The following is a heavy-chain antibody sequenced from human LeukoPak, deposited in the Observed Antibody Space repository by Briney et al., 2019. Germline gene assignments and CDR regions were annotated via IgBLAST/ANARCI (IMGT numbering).Heavy chain of an antibody. CDR2: IYSGGST. CDR1: GFTVSSNY. CDR3: ARARYLTFDY. D-gene: IGHD2-2*02. Sequence: PGGSLRLSWAASGFTVSSNYMSWVRQAPGKGLEWVSVIYSGGSTYYADSVKGRFTISRDNSKNTLYLHMNSLRADDTAVYYCARARYLTFDYWGQGSLVAVSS. V-gene: IGHV3-53*01. J-gene: IGHJ4*02.